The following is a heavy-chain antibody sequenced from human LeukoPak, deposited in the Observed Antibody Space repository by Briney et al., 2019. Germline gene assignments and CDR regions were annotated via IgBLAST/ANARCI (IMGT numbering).Heavy chain of an antibody. CDR2: ISYDGSNK. Sequence: GGSLRLSCAASGFTFSSYAMHWVRQAPGKGLEWVAVISYDGSNKYYADSVKGRFTISRDNSKNTLYLQMNSLRAEDTAVYYCAREEWDLRYFDYWGQGTLVTVSS. J-gene: IGHJ4*02. CDR3: AREEWDLRYFDY. CDR1: GFTFSSYA. V-gene: IGHV3-30-3*01. D-gene: IGHD1-26*01.